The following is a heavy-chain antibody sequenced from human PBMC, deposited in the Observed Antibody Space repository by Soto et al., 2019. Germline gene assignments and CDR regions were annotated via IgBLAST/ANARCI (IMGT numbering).Heavy chain of an antibody. V-gene: IGHV4-38-2*02. CDR3: ARDFHDSSGYIPRYFDY. CDR1: GYSISSGYY. D-gene: IGHD3-22*01. CDR2: IYHSGST. Sequence: SETLSLTCAVSGYSISSGYYWGLIRQPPGKGLEWIGSIYHSGSTYYNPSLKSRVAISVDTSKNQFSLKLSSVTAADTAVYYCARDFHDSSGYIPRYFDYWGQGTLVTVSS. J-gene: IGHJ4*02.